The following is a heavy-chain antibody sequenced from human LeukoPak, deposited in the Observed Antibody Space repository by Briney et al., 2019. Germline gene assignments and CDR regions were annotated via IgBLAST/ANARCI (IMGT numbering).Heavy chain of an antibody. CDR2: ISGSGGST. Sequence: GGSLRLSCAASGFTFSSYAMSWVRQAPGKGLKWVSAISGSGGSTYYADSVKGRFTISRDNSKNTLYLQMTSLRAEDTAVYYCARAGYYLSPYFFDYWGQGTLVTVSS. V-gene: IGHV3-23*01. CDR3: ARAGYYLSPYFFDY. D-gene: IGHD3-3*01. CDR1: GFTFSSYA. J-gene: IGHJ4*02.